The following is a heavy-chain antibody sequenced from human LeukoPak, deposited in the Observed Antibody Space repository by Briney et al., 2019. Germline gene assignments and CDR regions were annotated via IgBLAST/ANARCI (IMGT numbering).Heavy chain of an antibody. Sequence: GASVKVSCKASGYTFTSYGTSWVRQAPGQGLEWMGWISAYNGNTNYAQKLQGRVTMTTDASTSTAYMEMRSLRSDDTAVYYCARARDGYFDYWGQGTLVTVSS. J-gene: IGHJ4*02. D-gene: IGHD5-24*01. CDR2: ISAYNGNT. V-gene: IGHV1-18*01. CDR1: GYTFTSYG. CDR3: ARARDGYFDY.